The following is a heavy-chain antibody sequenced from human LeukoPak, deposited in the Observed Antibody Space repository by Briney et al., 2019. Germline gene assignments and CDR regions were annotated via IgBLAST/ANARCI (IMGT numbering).Heavy chain of an antibody. D-gene: IGHD3-16*01. CDR2: IKQDGSEK. V-gene: IGHV3-7*01. CDR1: GFTFSNYS. Sequence: PGGSLGLSCAGSGFTFSNYSINWVRQAPGKGLEWVANIKQDGSEKYYVDSVKGRFTISRDNAKNSLYLQMNSLRAEDTAVYYCARDGRGGYLDYWGQGTLVTVSS. J-gene: IGHJ4*02. CDR3: ARDGRGGYLDY.